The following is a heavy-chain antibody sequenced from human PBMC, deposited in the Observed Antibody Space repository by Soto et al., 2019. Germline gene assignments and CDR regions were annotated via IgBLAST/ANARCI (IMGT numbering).Heavy chain of an antibody. D-gene: IGHD2-8*01. CDR2: INPKSGGT. CDR1: GYSFTDYH. J-gene: IGHJ6*02. V-gene: IGHV1-2*04. Sequence: ASVKVSCKASGYSFTDYHIHWVRQAPGQGLEWLGRINPKSGGTSTAQKFQGWVTMTTDTSISTASLELTRLTSDDTAIYYCARGDSTDCSNGVCSFFYNHDMDVWGQGTTVTVSS. CDR3: ARGDSTDCSNGVCSFFYNHDMDV.